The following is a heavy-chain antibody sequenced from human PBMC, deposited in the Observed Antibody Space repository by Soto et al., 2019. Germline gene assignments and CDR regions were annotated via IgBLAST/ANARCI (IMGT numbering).Heavy chain of an antibody. CDR2: IYNGGST. CDR3: ARAPVGLDTISYFDY. J-gene: IGHJ4*02. V-gene: IGHV4-30-4*01. Sequence: SETLSLTCTVSGDSVSSVGFHWAWLRRPPGKGLEWIGYIYNGGSTYYRPSLESRMHISLDATRNHYSLRLTSVTAADTAVYFCARAPVGLDTISYFDYWGQGKLVTVSS. D-gene: IGHD3-3*01. CDR1: GDSVSSVGFH.